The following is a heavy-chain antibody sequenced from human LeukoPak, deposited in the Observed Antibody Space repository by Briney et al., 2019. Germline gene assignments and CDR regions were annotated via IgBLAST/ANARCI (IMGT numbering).Heavy chain of an antibody. Sequence: PGGSLRLSCAASGFTFDDYAINLQGRAWSGSQVMHWVRQAPGKGLEWGSSISSSSSYIYYADSVKGRFTISRDNAKNSLYLQMNSLRAEDTAVYYCARVPYCGGDCYPDAFDIWGQGTMVTVSS. D-gene: IGHD2-21*01. CDR1: GFTFDDYA. V-gene: IGHV3-21*01. CDR2: ISSSSSYI. CDR3: ARVPYCGGDCYPDAFDI. J-gene: IGHJ3*02.